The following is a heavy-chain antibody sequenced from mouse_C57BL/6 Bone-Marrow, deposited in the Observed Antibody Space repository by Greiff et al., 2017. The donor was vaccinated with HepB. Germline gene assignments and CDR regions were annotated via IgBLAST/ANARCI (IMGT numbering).Heavy chain of an antibody. CDR1: GFTFSSYA. Sequence: EVQLVESGGGLVKPGGSLKLSCAASGFTFSSYAMSWVRQTPEKRLEWVATISDGGSYTYYPDNVKGRFTISRDNAKNNLYLQMSHLKSEDTAMYYCARSSYDYDLYYAMDYWGQGTSVTVSS. CDR2: ISDGGSYT. D-gene: IGHD2-4*01. CDR3: ARSSYDYDLYYAMDY. V-gene: IGHV5-4*01. J-gene: IGHJ4*01.